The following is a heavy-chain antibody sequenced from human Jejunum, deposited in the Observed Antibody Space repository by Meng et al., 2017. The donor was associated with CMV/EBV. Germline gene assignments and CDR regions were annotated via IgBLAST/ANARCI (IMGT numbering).Heavy chain of an antibody. D-gene: IGHD6-13*01. V-gene: IGHV3-30*18. CDR3: AKLQTSSWYSPFDF. CDR1: GFAFSTFG. J-gene: IGHJ4*02. Sequence: AASGFAFSTFGMYWVRQAPGKGLEWVAFLSFDGSIKYYGDSVKGRFTISRDNSKNMLYLEMNRLRTDDTAVYYCAKLQTSSWYSPFDFWGQGTLVTVS. CDR2: LSFDGSIK.